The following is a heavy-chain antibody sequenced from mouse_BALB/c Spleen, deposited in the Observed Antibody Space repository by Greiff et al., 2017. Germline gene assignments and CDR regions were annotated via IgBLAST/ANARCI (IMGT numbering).Heavy chain of an antibody. V-gene: IGHV10-1*02. J-gene: IGHJ1*01. CDR3: VRLTRDPWYFDV. Sequence: DVKLQESGGGLVQPKGSLKLSCAASGFTFNTYAMNWVRQAPGKGLEWVARIRSKSNNYATYYADSVKDRFTISRDDSQSMLYLQMNNLKTEDTAMYYCVRLTRDPWYFDVWGAGTTVTVSS. D-gene: IGHD3-3*01. CDR2: IRSKSNNYAT. CDR1: GFTFNTYA.